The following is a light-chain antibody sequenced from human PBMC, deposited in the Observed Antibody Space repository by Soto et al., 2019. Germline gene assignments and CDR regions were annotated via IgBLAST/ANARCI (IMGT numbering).Light chain of an antibody. Sequence: QSVLTQPASVSGSPGQSSTISFSWTTSDVGIYNLVSWYQQHPGKAPTLVIYEVDKRPSGVSNRFSGSRSGNTASLTISGLQSEDEADYYCSSYAGSRWVFGGGTKLTVL. V-gene: IGLV2-23*02. J-gene: IGLJ3*02. CDR3: SSYAGSRWV. CDR1: TSDVGIYNL. CDR2: EVD.